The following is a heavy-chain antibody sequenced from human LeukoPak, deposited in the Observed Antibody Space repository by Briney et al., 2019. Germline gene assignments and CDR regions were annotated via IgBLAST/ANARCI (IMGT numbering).Heavy chain of an antibody. CDR3: ARDLRAVAGPTPFDY. CDR2: MNPNSGNT. D-gene: IGHD6-19*01. CDR1: GYTFTSYD. V-gene: IGHV1-8*03. J-gene: IGHJ4*02. Sequence: GASVKVSCKASGYTFTSYDINWVRQATGQGLEWMGWMNPNSGNTGYAQKFQGRVTITRNTSISTAYMELRSLRSDDTAVYHCARDLRAVAGPTPFDYWGQGTLVTVSS.